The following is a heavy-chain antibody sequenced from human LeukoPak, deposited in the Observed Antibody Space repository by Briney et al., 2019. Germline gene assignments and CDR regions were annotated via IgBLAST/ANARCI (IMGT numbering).Heavy chain of an antibody. CDR1: GYSISSGYY. D-gene: IGHD2-15*01. Sequence: SETLSLTCTVSGYSISSGYYWGWIRQPPGKGLEWIGSIYHSGSTYYNPSLKSRVTISVDTSKNQFSLKLSSVTAADTAVYYCARDRRYCSGGSCYHYFDYWGQGTLVTVSS. J-gene: IGHJ4*02. V-gene: IGHV4-38-2*02. CDR2: IYHSGST. CDR3: ARDRRYCSGGSCYHYFDY.